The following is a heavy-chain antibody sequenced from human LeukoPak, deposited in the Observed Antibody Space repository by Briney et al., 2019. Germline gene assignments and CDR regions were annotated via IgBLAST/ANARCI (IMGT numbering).Heavy chain of an antibody. Sequence: SVKVSCKASGGTFSSYAISWVRQAPGQGLEWMGGIIPIFGTANYAQRFQGRVTITADESTSTAYMELSSLRSEDTAVYYCAREATMVRGVLNWFDPWGQGTLVTVSS. CDR3: AREATMVRGVLNWFDP. V-gene: IGHV1-69*13. J-gene: IGHJ5*02. D-gene: IGHD3-10*01. CDR2: IIPIFGTA. CDR1: GGTFSSYA.